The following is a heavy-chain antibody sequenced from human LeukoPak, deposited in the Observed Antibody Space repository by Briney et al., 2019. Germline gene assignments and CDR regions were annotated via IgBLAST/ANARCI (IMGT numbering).Heavy chain of an antibody. CDR1: GGSISSYY. CDR2: IYTSGST. CDR3: AREVVSGGSGWGEWFDP. Sequence: PSETLSLTCTVSGGSISSYYWSWIRQPAGKGLEWIGRIYTSGSTNYNPSLKSRVTISVDTSKNQFSLKLGSVTAADTAVYYCAREVVSGGSGWGEWFDPWGQGTLVTVSS. J-gene: IGHJ5*02. V-gene: IGHV4-4*07. D-gene: IGHD2-15*01.